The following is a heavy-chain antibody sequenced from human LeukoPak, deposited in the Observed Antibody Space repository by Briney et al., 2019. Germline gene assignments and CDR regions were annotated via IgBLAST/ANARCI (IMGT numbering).Heavy chain of an antibody. V-gene: IGHV4-59*01. CDR3: ARMGAGYSWYFDY. CDR1: GGSISSYH. J-gene: IGHJ4*02. D-gene: IGHD1-26*01. CDR2: IYYSGST. Sequence: SETLSLTCTISGGSISSYHWSWIRQPRGKGLEWIGYIYYSGSTNYNPSLKSRVTISVDTSKNQFSLKLYSVTAADTAVFYCARMGAGYSWYFDYWGRGTLVTVSS.